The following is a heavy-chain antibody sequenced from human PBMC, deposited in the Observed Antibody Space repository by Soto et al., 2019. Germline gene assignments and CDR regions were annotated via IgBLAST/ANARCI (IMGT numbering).Heavy chain of an antibody. CDR1: GDTFTHYY. V-gene: IGHV1-3*01. CDR3: ARDRELEQFDP. Sequence: GASVKASCKASGDTFTHYYIHCVRQAPGQRLEWMGRINATNGNTKYAHKFQGRVTITRDTSASTAYMELSSLRSEDTAVYYCARDRELEQFDPWGQGTLVTVSS. D-gene: IGHD1-1*01. CDR2: INATNGNT. J-gene: IGHJ5*02.